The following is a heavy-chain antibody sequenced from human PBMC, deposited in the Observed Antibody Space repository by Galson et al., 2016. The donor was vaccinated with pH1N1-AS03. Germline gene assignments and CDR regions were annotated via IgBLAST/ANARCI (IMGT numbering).Heavy chain of an antibody. CDR2: VSDSGGAT. D-gene: IGHD1-20*01. CDR1: GFTFSGYA. J-gene: IGHJ4*02. Sequence: SLRLSCAASGFTFSGYAMSWVRQAPGKGLEWVAIVSDSGGATFYADSVKGRFTISRDNYKNTLSLQMNSLGVEDTAIYYCAKGLTIAGSTYHFDSCGQGTLVTVSS. CDR3: AKGLTIAGSTYHFDS. V-gene: IGHV3-23*01.